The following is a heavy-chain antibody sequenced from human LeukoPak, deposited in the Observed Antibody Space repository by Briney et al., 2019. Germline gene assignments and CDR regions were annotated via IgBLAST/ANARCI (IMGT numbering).Heavy chain of an antibody. Sequence: PGESLKISCKGCGYTFTSYWIAWVRQMPGKGLEWMGIIYPGDSDTRYSPSFQGQVTISADRSISTAYLQWSSLKASDTAMYYYARRSYGGKDFDYWGQGTLATVSS. D-gene: IGHD4-23*01. V-gene: IGHV5-51*01. CDR1: GYTFTSYW. CDR3: ARRSYGGKDFDY. J-gene: IGHJ4*02. CDR2: IYPGDSDT.